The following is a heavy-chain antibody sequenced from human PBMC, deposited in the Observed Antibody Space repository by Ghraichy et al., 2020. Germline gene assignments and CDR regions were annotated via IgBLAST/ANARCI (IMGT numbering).Heavy chain of an antibody. V-gene: IGHV3-30*02. CDR3: AKGYYYDSSGYETGMDV. CDR1: GFTFSSYG. Sequence: LSLTCAASGFTFSSYGMHWVRQAPGKGLEWVAFIRYDGSNKYYADSVKGRFTISRDNSKNTLYLQMNSLRAEDTAVYYCAKGYYYDSSGYETGMDVWGQGTTVTVSS. CDR2: IRYDGSNK. D-gene: IGHD3-22*01. J-gene: IGHJ6*02.